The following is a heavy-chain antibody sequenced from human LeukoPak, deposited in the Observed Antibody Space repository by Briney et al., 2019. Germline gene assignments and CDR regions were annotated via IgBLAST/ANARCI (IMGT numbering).Heavy chain of an antibody. V-gene: IGHV1-2*02. CDR1: GYTFTGYY. CDR2: INPNSGGT. Sequence: GASVKVSCKASGYTFTGYYMHWVRQAPGQGLEWMGWINPNSGGTNYAQKFQGRVTMTRDTSISTAYMELSRLRSDDTAVYYCARGPYFWSGSSYYYYMDVWGKGTTVTVSS. CDR3: ARGPYFWSGSSYYYYMDV. D-gene: IGHD3-3*01. J-gene: IGHJ6*03.